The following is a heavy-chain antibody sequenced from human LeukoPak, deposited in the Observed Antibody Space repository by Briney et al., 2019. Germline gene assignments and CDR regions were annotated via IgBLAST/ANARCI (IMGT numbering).Heavy chain of an antibody. D-gene: IGHD3-16*01. CDR3: ARILLPYNWFDP. Sequence: SGPTLVKPTQTLTLTCTFAGFKLSTRGAGVGWIRQPPGTTLERLAIIYWDDDKHYSPSLKSRLTITKNTSKDQVVLTMTNMDPVDTATYYCARILLPYNWFDPWGQGTLVTVSS. CDR2: IYWDDDK. CDR1: GFKLSTRGAG. V-gene: IGHV2-5*02. J-gene: IGHJ5*02.